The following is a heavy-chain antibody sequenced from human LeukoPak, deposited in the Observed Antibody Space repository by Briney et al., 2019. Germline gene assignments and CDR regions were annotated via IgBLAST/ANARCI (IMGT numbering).Heavy chain of an antibody. CDR3: ARPQSVTGLGTGWFDP. J-gene: IGHJ5*02. CDR2: IYYSGST. CDR1: GGSISSGDYY. D-gene: IGHD6-19*01. Sequence: SQTLSLTCTVSGGSISSGDYYWSWIRQPPGKGLEWIGYIYYSGSTYYNPSLKSRVTISVDTSKNQFSLKLSSVTAADTAVYYCARPQSVTGLGTGWFDPWGQGTLVTVSS. V-gene: IGHV4-30-4*01.